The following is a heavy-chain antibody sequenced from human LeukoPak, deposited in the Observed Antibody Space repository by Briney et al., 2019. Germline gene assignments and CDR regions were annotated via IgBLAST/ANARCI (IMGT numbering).Heavy chain of an antibody. CDR2: ISWNSGSI. Sequence: GGSLRLSCAASGFTFDDYAMHWVRQAPGKGLEWVSGISWNSGSIGYADSVKGRFTISRDNAKNSLYLQMNSLRAEDMALYYCAKDMQEMVYAKGFDYWGQGTLVTVSS. CDR3: AKDMQEMVYAKGFDY. D-gene: IGHD2-8*01. CDR1: GFTFDDYA. J-gene: IGHJ4*02. V-gene: IGHV3-9*03.